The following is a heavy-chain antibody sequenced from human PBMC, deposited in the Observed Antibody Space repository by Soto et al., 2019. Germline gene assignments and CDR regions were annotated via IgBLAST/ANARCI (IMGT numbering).Heavy chain of an antibody. Sequence: GGSLRLSCAASGFTFSSYGMHWVRQAPGKGLEWVAVISYDGSNKYYADSVKGRFTISRDNSKNTLYLQMNSLRAEDTAVYYCAKDIGGEYYYDSSGPYYYYGMDVWGQGTTVTVSS. CDR2: ISYDGSNK. CDR1: GFTFSSYG. V-gene: IGHV3-30*18. J-gene: IGHJ6*02. D-gene: IGHD3-22*01. CDR3: AKDIGGEYYYDSSGPYYYYGMDV.